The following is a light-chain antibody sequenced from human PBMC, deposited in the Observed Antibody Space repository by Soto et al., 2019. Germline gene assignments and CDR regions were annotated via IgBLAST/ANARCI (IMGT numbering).Light chain of an antibody. CDR2: DAS. J-gene: IGKJ2*01. V-gene: IGKV3-11*01. CDR1: QSVSSY. CDR3: QLRSNWPPYT. Sequence: EIVLTQSPATLSLSTGERATLSCRASQSVSSYLDWYQQKPGQAPRLLIYDASNRATGIPARYSGSGSGTDFTLSLSARDPKDFAVYYCQLRSNWPPYTFGQVTNLEIK.